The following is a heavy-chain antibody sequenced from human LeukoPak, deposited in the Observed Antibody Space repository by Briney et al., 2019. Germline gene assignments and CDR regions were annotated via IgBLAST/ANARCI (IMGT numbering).Heavy chain of an antibody. CDR2: IDPYTGNT. V-gene: IGHV1-2*02. Sequence: SVKVSCKASGYNFVGYYLHWVRQAPGQGREWMAWIDPYTGNTHYAQKFQGRITVTRDTSLSTTYMELNWLTSDDTALYYCAREYSASEHWGQGTLVTVSS. CDR1: GYNFVGYY. D-gene: IGHD5-12*01. CDR3: AREYSASEH. J-gene: IGHJ1*01.